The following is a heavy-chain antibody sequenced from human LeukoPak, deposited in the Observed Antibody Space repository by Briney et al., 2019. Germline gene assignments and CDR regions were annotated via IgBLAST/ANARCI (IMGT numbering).Heavy chain of an antibody. V-gene: IGHV4-30-4*02. CDR1: GGSISSXDYY. Sequence: PSETXXLTCTVSGGSISSXDYYWSXIRQPPGKGLXWIGYIYYSGSTYYNPSLKSRVTISVDTSKNQFSLKLSSVTAADTAVYYCARLLRWGYYDFWSGNGAFDIWGQGTMVTVSS. D-gene: IGHD3-3*01. CDR3: ARLLRWGYYDFWSGNGAFDI. CDR2: IYYSGST. J-gene: IGHJ3*02.